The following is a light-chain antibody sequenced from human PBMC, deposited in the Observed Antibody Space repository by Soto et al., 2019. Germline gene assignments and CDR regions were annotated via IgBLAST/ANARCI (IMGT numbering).Light chain of an antibody. CDR3: QQYNSWPLT. CDR1: QTINNN. CDR2: GAS. Sequence: VMTQAPATLSVSPGERATLSCRASQTINNNVAWYQLKDGQVPRLVIYGASTRATDIPARFGGSGSGTEFTLTISSLQSEDFAVYYCQQYNSWPLTFGGGTKVDIK. J-gene: IGKJ4*01. V-gene: IGKV3-15*01.